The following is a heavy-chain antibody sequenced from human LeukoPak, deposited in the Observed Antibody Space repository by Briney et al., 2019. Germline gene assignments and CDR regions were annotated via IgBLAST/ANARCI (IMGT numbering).Heavy chain of an antibody. CDR1: GGSFSGYY. Sequence: SETLSLTCAVYGGSFSGYYWSWIRQPPGKGLEWIGEINHSGSTNYNPSLKSRVTISVDTSKNQFSLKLSSVTAADTAVYYCARRAAPKYCSSTSCRKTKNYYYYYMDVWGKGTTVTISS. V-gene: IGHV4-34*01. CDR3: ARRAAPKYCSSTSCRKTKNYYYYYMDV. D-gene: IGHD2-2*01. J-gene: IGHJ6*03. CDR2: INHSGST.